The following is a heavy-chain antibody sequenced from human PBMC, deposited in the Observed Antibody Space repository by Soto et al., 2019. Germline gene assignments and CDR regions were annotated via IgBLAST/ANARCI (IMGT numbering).Heavy chain of an antibody. CDR2: ISGSGGST. J-gene: IGHJ4*02. CDR1: GFTFSSYA. V-gene: IGHV3-23*01. D-gene: IGHD3-9*01. Sequence: PGGSLRLSCAASGFTFSSYAMSWVRQAPGKGLEWVSAISGSGGSTYYADSVKGRFTISRDNSKNTLYLQMNSLRAEDTAVYYCAISTVRYFDWLSATFDYWGQGTLVTVSS. CDR3: AISTVRYFDWLSATFDY.